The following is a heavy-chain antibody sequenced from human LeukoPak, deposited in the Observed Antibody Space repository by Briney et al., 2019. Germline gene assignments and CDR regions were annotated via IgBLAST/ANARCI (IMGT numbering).Heavy chain of an antibody. V-gene: IGHV3-30-3*01. CDR2: ISYDGSNK. CDR1: GFTFSSYA. D-gene: IGHD6-13*01. CDR3: ARSIAAAGLDY. Sequence: GGSLRLSCAASGFTFSSYAMHWVRQAPGKGLEWVAVISYDGSNKYYADSVKGRFTISRNNSKNTLYLQMNSLRAEDTAVYYCARSIAAAGLDYWGQGTLVTVSS. J-gene: IGHJ4*02.